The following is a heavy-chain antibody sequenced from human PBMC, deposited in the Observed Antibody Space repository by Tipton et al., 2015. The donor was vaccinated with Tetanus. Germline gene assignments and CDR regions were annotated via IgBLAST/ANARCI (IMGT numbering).Heavy chain of an antibody. D-gene: IGHD1-26*01. V-gene: IGHV1-2*06. CDR2: INPNSGGT. J-gene: IGHJ4*02. Sequence: QSGAEVKKPGASVKVSCKASGYTFTGYYMHWVRQAPGQGLEWMGRINPNSGGTDYAQRFQGRVTMTRDTSITTAYMELSRLRSDDTAVYYCARDAELDFDYWGQGTLVTVSS. CDR3: ARDAELDFDY. CDR1: GYTFTGYY.